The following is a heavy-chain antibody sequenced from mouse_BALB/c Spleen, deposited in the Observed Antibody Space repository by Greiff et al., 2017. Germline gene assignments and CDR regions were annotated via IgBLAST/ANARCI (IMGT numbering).Heavy chain of an antibody. Sequence: EVMLVESGGGLVKPGGSLKLSCAASGFTFSSYTMSWVRQTPEKRLEWVATISSGGSYTYYPDSVKGRFTISRDNAKNTLYLQMSSLKSEDTAMYYCTVEFITTVVAPLDYWGQGTTLTVSS. CDR3: TVEFITTVVAPLDY. V-gene: IGHV5-6-4*01. CDR2: ISSGGSYT. CDR1: GFTFSSYT. D-gene: IGHD1-1*01. J-gene: IGHJ2*01.